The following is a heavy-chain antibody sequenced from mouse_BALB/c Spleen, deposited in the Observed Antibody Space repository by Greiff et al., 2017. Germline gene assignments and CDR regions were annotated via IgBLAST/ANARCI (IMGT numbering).Heavy chain of an antibody. V-gene: IGHV5-4*02. J-gene: IGHJ1*01. CDR2: ISDGGSYT. CDR1: GFTFSDYY. D-gene: IGHD1-1*01. Sequence: DVKLVESGGGLVKPGGSLKLSCAASGFTFSDYYMYWVRQTPEKRLEWVATISDGGSYTYYPDSVKGRFTISRDNAKNNLYLQMSSLKSEDTAMYYCARGYGSSYRYFDVWGAGTTVTVSS. CDR3: ARGYGSSYRYFDV.